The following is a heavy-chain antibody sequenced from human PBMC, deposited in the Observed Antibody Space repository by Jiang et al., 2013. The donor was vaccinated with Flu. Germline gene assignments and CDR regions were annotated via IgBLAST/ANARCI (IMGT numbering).Heavy chain of an antibody. V-gene: IGHV5-51*03. Sequence: QLVESGAEVKKPGESLTISCKGSGYTFTSYWIVWVRQMPGKGLEWMGIIYPGDSDTRYSPSFQGQVTISVDKSLTTAYLQWSSLKTSDTAMYYCARRGMGYCTSASCDAPSHDAFEIWGQGTMVTVSS. J-gene: IGHJ3*02. CDR2: IYPGDSDT. D-gene: IGHD2-2*01. CDR1: GYTFTSYW. CDR3: ARRGMGYCTSASCDAPSHDAFEI.